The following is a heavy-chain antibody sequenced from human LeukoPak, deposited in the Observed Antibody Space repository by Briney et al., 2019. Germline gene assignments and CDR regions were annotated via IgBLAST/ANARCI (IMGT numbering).Heavy chain of an antibody. Sequence: PSETLSLTCTVSGDSINRGDFHWNWIRQTAGKGLEWIGRIYDSGSAKYNPSLESRVTISVDTSKNQFSLKLNSVTAADTAVYYCARHIKSSRSNYDYWGQGTLVTVSS. V-gene: IGHV4-61*02. CDR3: ARHIKSSRSNYDY. D-gene: IGHD6-13*01. CDR2: IYDSGSA. CDR1: GDSINRGDFH. J-gene: IGHJ4*02.